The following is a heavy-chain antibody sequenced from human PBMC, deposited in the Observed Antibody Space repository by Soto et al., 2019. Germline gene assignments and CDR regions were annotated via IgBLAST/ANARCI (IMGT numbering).Heavy chain of an antibody. J-gene: IGHJ5*02. D-gene: IGHD2-15*01. CDR3: ARGRRGDCSGGSCYSGWCDP. CDR2: INHSGST. V-gene: IGHV4-34*01. CDR1: GGSFSGYY. Sequence: QVQLQQWGAGLLKPSETLSLTCAVSGGSFSGYYWSWIRQPPGKGLEWIGEINHSGSTKYNPSLKSRVNISVATSKNQFSLKLSSVTAADTAVYYCARGRRGDCSGGSCYSGWCDPWGQGTLVTVSS.